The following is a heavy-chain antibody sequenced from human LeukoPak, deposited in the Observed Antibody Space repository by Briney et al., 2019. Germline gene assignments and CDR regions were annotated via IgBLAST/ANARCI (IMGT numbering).Heavy chain of an antibody. J-gene: IGHJ5*02. CDR3: ARHRAYYYGSGSLSWFDP. CDR2: IYYSGST. D-gene: IGHD3-10*01. V-gene: IGHV4-59*08. Sequence: SETLSLTCTVSGGSISNYYWSWIRQPPGKGLEWIGYIYYSGSTNYNPSLKSRVTISVDTSKNQFSLKLSSVTAADTAVYYCARHRAYYYGSGSLSWFDPWGQGTLVTVSS. CDR1: GGSISNYY.